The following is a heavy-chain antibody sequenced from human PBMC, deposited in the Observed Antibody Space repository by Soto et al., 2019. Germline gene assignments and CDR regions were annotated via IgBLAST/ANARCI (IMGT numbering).Heavy chain of an antibody. CDR1: GFTFSNYW. J-gene: IGHJ4*02. CDR2: INGDGTGT. CDR3: GRGASGSYRLDY. V-gene: IGHV3-74*01. D-gene: IGHD3-10*01. Sequence: EVQLVESGGGLVQPGGSLRLSCAASGFTFSNYWMHWVRQAPGKGLVWVSRINGDGTGTNYADSVKGQFTISRHNAKNTLYLQMNSLRAEDTAVYYCGRGASGSYRLDYWGQGTLVTVSS.